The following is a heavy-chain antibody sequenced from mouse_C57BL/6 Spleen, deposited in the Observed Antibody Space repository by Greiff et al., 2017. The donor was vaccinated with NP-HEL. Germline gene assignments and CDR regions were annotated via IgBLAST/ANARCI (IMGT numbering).Heavy chain of an antibody. J-gene: IGHJ3*01. V-gene: IGHV14-4*01. CDR2: IDPENGDT. Sequence: EVQLQQSGAELVRPGASVKLSCTASGFNIKDDYMHWVKQRPEQGLEWIGWIDPENGDTEYASKFQGKATITADTSSNTAYLQLSSLTSEDTAVYYCTTKLWFAYWGQGTLVTVSA. CDR1: GFNIKDDY. CDR3: TTKLWFAY.